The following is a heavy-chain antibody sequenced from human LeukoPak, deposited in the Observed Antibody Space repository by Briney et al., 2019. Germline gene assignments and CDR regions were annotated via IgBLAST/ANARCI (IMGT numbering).Heavy chain of an antibody. CDR3: ARGWPGYSGGWYRH. CDR2: IIPNDGDT. V-gene: IGHV5-51*01. CDR1: GYSFTSYW. Sequence: AESLLISCKASGYSFTSYWIGCLRHMPPKNLQWLGVIIPNDGDTKYNPSFQGHLTTSADKSISTTYLQWSSLKASDTAMYYCARGWPGYSGGWYRHWGQGTLVTVSS. D-gene: IGHD6-19*01. J-gene: IGHJ4*02.